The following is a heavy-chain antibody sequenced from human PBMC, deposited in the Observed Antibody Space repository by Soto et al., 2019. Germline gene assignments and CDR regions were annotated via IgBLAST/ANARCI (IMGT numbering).Heavy chain of an antibody. Sequence: EVQLLETGGGLVQPGGSLRLSCAASGFTFSRHAISWVRQAPGKGLEWVSAISGSGGSTYYADSVRGRFTISRDNSKTPLYLQMNSLRAEDTAVYHWAKVGYYDVWGVAKTWFAPWGQGTLVTVSS. J-gene: IGHJ5*02. CDR3: AKVGYYDVWGVAKTWFAP. CDR1: GFTFSRHA. V-gene: IGHV3-23*01. CDR2: ISGSGGST. D-gene: IGHD3-3*01.